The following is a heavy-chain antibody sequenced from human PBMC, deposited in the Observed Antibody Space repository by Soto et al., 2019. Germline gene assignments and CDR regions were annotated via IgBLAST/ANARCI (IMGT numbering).Heavy chain of an antibody. D-gene: IGHD3-3*01. CDR3: ANDFWSEYR. CDR1: GFSFSSYE. V-gene: IGHV3-48*03. J-gene: IGHJ4*02. Sequence: EVQLVESGGGLVQPGGSLRLSCAASGFSFSSYEMNWVRQAPGRGLEWISYISGSSSMIYYADSVRGRFTISRDNAKNSLYLQMNSLRADDTAIYYCANDFWSEYRWGQGTLVTVSS. CDR2: ISGSSSMI.